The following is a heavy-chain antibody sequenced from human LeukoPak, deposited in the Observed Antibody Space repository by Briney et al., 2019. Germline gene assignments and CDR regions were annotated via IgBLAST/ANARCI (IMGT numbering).Heavy chain of an antibody. CDR1: GFTFSSYA. V-gene: IGHV3-23*01. Sequence: PGGSLRLSCAASGFTFSSYAMSWVRQAPGKGLEWVSAISGSGSSTYYADSVKGRFTISRDNSKNTLYLQMNSLRAEDTAVYYCAKDKGWGYSAYDCYGMDVWGQGTTVTVPS. D-gene: IGHD1-26*01. CDR3: AKDKGWGYSAYDCYGMDV. CDR2: ISGSGSST. J-gene: IGHJ6*02.